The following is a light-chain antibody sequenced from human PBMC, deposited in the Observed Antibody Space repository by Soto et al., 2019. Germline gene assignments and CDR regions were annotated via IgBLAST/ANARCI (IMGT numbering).Light chain of an antibody. CDR3: QQSYSSPPT. J-gene: IGKJ1*01. Sequence: IQMTQSPSSLSSSVEDRGIITWPASQSINNHLNWYQQKPGKAPKLLIFAASSLQSGVPSRFSGSRSGPDFTLTISSLQPEDFATYYCQQSYSSPPTFGQGTIVDIK. CDR1: QSINNH. V-gene: IGKV1-39*01. CDR2: AAS.